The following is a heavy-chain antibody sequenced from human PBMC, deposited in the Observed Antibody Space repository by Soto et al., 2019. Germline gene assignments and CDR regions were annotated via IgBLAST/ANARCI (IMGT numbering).Heavy chain of an antibody. CDR3: ARDPYYYDSSGYYSDGMDV. D-gene: IGHD3-22*01. CDR1: GYTFASYD. Sequence: ASVKVSCKASGYTFASYDMHWVRQAPGQRLEWMGIINPSGGSTSYAQKFQGRVTMTRDTSTSTVYMELSSLRSEDTAVYYCARDPYYYDSSGYYSDGMDVWGQGTTVTVSS. J-gene: IGHJ6*02. V-gene: IGHV1-46*01. CDR2: INPSGGST.